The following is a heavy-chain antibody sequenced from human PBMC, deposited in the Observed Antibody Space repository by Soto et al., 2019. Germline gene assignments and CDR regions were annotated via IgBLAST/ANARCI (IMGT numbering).Heavy chain of an antibody. CDR2: IDPSDSYT. CDR1: GYIFTSYW. D-gene: IGHD3-22*01. V-gene: IGHV5-10-1*01. J-gene: IGHJ3*02. Sequence: GESLKISCNGSGYIFTSYWISWVRQMPGKGLEWMGRIDPSDSYTSYSPSFQGHVTISADKSISTAYLQWSSLKASDTAMYYCARPHYYDSSGPRGDAFDIWGQGTMVTVSS. CDR3: ARPHYYDSSGPRGDAFDI.